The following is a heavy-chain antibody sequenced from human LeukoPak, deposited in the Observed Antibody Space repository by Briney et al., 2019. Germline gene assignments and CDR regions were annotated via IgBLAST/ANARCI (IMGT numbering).Heavy chain of an antibody. D-gene: IGHD3-3*01. CDR2: IYTSGST. CDR1: GGSISSGSYY. J-gene: IGHJ6*03. Sequence: SQTLSLTCTVSGGSISSGSYYWSWIRQPAGKGLEWIGRIYTSGSTNYNPSLKSRVTISVDTSKNQFSLKLSSVTAADTAVYYCARGAAGYYDFWSGYYDYYYMDVWGKGTTVTVPS. CDR3: ARGAAGYYDFWSGYYDYYYMDV. V-gene: IGHV4-61*02.